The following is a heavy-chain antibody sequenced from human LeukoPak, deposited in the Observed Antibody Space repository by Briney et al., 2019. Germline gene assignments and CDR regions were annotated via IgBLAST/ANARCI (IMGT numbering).Heavy chain of an antibody. CDR1: GGSISSGGYY. Sequence: PSQTLSLTCTVSGGSISSGGYYWSWIRQHPGKGLEWIGYIYYSGSTYYNPSLKSRVTISVDTSKNQFSLKLSSVTAADTAVYYCARGPEYDFWSGYLYGMDVWGQGTTVTVSS. V-gene: IGHV4-31*03. CDR2: IYYSGST. CDR3: ARGPEYDFWSGYLYGMDV. D-gene: IGHD3-3*01. J-gene: IGHJ6*02.